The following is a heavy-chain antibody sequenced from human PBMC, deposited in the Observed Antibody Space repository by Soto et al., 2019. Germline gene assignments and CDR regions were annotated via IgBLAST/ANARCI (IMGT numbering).Heavy chain of an antibody. CDR2: IYYSGST. V-gene: IGHV4-39*01. CDR3: ARRRQQLEKYYFDY. D-gene: IGHD6-13*01. Sequence: QLQLQESGPGLVKPSETLSLTCTVSGGSISSSSYYWGWIRQPPGKGLEWIGRIYYSGSTYYNPSLKSRVTISVDTSKNQFSLKLSSVTAADTAVYYCARRRQQLEKYYFDYWGQGTLVTVFS. CDR1: GGSISSSSYY. J-gene: IGHJ4*02.